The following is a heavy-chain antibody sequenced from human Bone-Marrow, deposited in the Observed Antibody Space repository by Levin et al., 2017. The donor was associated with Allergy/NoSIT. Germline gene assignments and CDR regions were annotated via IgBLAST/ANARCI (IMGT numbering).Heavy chain of an antibody. CDR1: FFPFLPSL. V-gene: IGHV3-21*01. CDR3: ARDRIPVAGNALDY. J-gene: IGHJ4*02. D-gene: IGHD6-19*01. CDR2: ISSRSNYR. Sequence: GESLKISCSSSFFPFLPSLLPLFLPSPFKGLEWVASISSRSNYRYYADAVKGRFTISRDNAEKSLFLQMNSLRVEDTAIYYCARDRIPVAGNALDYWGQGTLVTVSS.